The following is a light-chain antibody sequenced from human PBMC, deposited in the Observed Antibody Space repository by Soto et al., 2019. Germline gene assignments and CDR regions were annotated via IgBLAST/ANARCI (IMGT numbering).Light chain of an antibody. CDR1: QSVLYSPSNRNF. V-gene: IGKV4-1*01. J-gene: IGKJ2*01. Sequence: DIVMTQSPDSLAVSLGERATINCKSSQSVLYSPSNRNFLAWYQQKAGQPPKLIIYRASSRESWVTDRISGSGSGTDFTLTISSLPAEDVALYYCQQYYRLPYTFGQGTKLEIK. CDR3: QQYYRLPYT. CDR2: RAS.